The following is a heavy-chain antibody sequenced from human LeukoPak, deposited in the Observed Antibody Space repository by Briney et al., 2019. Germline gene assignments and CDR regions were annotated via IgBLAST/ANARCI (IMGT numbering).Heavy chain of an antibody. J-gene: IGHJ3*02. CDR3: ARGWRWCSSTSCYTDAFDI. Sequence: ASVKVSCKASGYTFTSYDINWVRQATGQGLEWMGWMNPNSGNTGYAQKFQGRVTITRNTSISTAYMELSSLRSEDTAAYYCARGWRWCSSTSCYTDAFDIWGQGTMVTVSS. CDR1: GYTFTSYD. D-gene: IGHD2-2*02. CDR2: MNPNSGNT. V-gene: IGHV1-8*03.